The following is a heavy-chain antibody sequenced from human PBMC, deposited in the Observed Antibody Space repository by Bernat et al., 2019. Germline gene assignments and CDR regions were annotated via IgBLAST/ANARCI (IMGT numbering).Heavy chain of an antibody. CDR2: ISAYNGNT. V-gene: IGHV1-18*01. Sequence: QVQLVQSGAEVKKPGASVKVSYKASGYTFNSYGISWVRQAPGQGLEWMGWISAYNGNTNYAQKLQGRVTMTTDTSTSTAYMELRSLRSDDTAVYYCASAGAGGGEFDAFDIWGQGTMVTVSS. CDR3: ASAGAGGGEFDAFDI. D-gene: IGHD3-16*01. CDR1: GYTFNSYG. J-gene: IGHJ3*02.